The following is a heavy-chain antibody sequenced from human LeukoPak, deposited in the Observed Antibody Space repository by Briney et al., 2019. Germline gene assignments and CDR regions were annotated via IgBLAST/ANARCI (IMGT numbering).Heavy chain of an antibody. J-gene: IGHJ4*02. Sequence: GGSLRLSCAASGFTFSSYSMKWVRQAPGKGLEWVSYISSSGSTIYYADSVKGRFTISRDNAQNSLYMQMNSLRAEDTAVYYCARVPTTIISSGGDYWGQGTLVTVSS. CDR2: ISSSGSTI. CDR3: ARVPTTIISSGGDY. D-gene: IGHD1-26*01. CDR1: GFTFSSYS. V-gene: IGHV3-48*04.